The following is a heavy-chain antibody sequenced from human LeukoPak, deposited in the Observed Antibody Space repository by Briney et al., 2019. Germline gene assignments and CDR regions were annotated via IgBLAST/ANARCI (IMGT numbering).Heavy chain of an antibody. D-gene: IGHD3-22*01. Sequence: SETLSLTCTVSGGSISSYYWSWIRQPPGKGLEWIGYIYYSGSTNYNPSLKSRVTISVDTSKNQFSLKLSSVTAADTAVYYCARHRIVVAPFDYWGQGTLVTVSS. CDR2: IYYSGST. CDR3: ARHRIVVAPFDY. J-gene: IGHJ4*02. CDR1: GGSISSYY. V-gene: IGHV4-59*08.